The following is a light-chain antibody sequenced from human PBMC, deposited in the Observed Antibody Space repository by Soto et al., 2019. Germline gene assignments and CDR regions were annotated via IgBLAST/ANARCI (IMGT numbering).Light chain of an antibody. Sequence: ENVLTQSPDILSLSPGERVTLSCRASQSISNNYLAWYQQKPGQAPRVLIYGASSSATGIPDRFSGSGSGTNFTLTLSRLQPEDFALYYCQQYGRSLPTFGRGTKLEIK. J-gene: IGKJ2*01. CDR2: GAS. V-gene: IGKV3-20*01. CDR1: QSISNNY. CDR3: QQYGRSLPT.